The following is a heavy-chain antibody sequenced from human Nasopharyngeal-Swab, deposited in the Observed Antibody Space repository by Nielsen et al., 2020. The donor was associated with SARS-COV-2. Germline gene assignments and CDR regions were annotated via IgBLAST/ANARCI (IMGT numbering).Heavy chain of an antibody. CDR3: ARFRVGATWFDP. Sequence: GSLRLSCTVSDGSISSYYWGWIRQPPGKGLEWIGSIYYSGSTYYNPSLKSRVTISVDTSKNQFSLKLSSVTAADTAVYYCARFRVGATWFDPWGQGTLVTVSS. D-gene: IGHD1-26*01. CDR1: DGSISSYY. CDR2: IYYSGST. V-gene: IGHV4-39*07. J-gene: IGHJ5*02.